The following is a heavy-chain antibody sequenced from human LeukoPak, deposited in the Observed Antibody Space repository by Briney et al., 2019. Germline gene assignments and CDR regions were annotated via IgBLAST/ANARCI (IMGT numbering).Heavy chain of an antibody. CDR1: GFNFVDYS. D-gene: IGHD5-12*01. V-gene: IGHV3-48*01. CDR3: ARDHRYAFDN. CDR2: IGISSGNT. J-gene: IGHJ4*01. Sequence: PGGSLRLSCAASGFNFVDYSMNWVRQAPGEGLGWISYIGISSGNTKYADSVKGRFTISRDKARNSLYLQMNSLRVEDTAVYYCARDHRYAFDNWGHGTLVTVSS.